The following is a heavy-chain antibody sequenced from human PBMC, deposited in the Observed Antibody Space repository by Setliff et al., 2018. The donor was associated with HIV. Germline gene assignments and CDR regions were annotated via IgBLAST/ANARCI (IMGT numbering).Heavy chain of an antibody. CDR1: GYTFTTYG. D-gene: IGHD6-19*01. J-gene: IGHJ6*02. Sequence: ASVKVSCKASGYTFTTYGISWVRQAPGHGLEWMGWISPNFGHTKYAQKFLDRVTMTIDTATSRAYMELRSLRSDDTSVYFCARLGSGWSDSYYYAMDIWGQGTTVTVSS. CDR3: ARLGSGWSDSYYYAMDI. V-gene: IGHV1-18*04. CDR2: ISPNFGHT.